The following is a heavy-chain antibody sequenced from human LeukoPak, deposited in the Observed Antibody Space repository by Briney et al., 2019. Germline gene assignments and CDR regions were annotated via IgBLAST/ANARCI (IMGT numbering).Heavy chain of an antibody. CDR3: ARGGFAGSGSYYNMDY. CDR2: IYTSGST. CDR1: GGSISSGSYY. D-gene: IGHD3-10*01. Sequence: SETLSLTCTVSGGSISSGSYYWSWIRQPAGKGLEWIGRIYTSGSTNYNPSLKSRVTISVDTSKNQFSLKLSSVTAADTAVYYCARGGFAGSGSYYNMDYWGQGTLVTVSS. V-gene: IGHV4-61*02. J-gene: IGHJ4*02.